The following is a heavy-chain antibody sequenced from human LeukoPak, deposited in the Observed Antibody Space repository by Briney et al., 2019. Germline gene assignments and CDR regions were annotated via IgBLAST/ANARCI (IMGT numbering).Heavy chain of an antibody. D-gene: IGHD6-13*01. V-gene: IGHV3-33*01. CDR1: GFTLRSTG. CDR2: IWYDGSNK. Sequence: GRSLRLSCAASGFTLRSTGTHWVRQAPGKGLEWGAVIWYDGSNKYYADSVKGRFTISRDNSKTTLYLQMNSLRAEDTAVYYCARDFRYSSSGDVIDYWGQGTLVTVSS. CDR3: ARDFRYSSSGDVIDY. J-gene: IGHJ4*02.